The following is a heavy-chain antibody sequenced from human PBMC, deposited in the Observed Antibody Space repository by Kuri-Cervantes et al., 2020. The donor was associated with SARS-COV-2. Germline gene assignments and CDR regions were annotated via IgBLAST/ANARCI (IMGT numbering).Heavy chain of an antibody. Sequence: GGSLRLSCAASRFSFSSYAMSWVRQAPGKGLEWVAFIQYDGGNEYSTESVKGRFTISRDNSRNTLYLQMSRLRPEDTAVYYCAREGGDGYTTFSAFNYWGQRTLVTVSS. V-gene: IGHV3-30*02. CDR2: IQYDGGNE. J-gene: IGHJ4*02. CDR3: AREGGDGYTTFSAFNY. D-gene: IGHD2/OR15-2a*01. CDR1: RFSFSSYA.